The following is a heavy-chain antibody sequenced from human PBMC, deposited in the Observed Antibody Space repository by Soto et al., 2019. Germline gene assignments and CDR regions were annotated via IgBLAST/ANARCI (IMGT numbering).Heavy chain of an antibody. CDR2: IYTGGNT. J-gene: IGHJ6*02. CDR3: ARDYYYGSGNYYRADYYHYGMDV. Sequence: GASLRLSSAASGFTVTSYYMSWVRQAPGKGLGSVSLIYTGGNTNYADSVKGRFTISRDNSKNTLYLQMNSLRAEDTAVYYCARDYYYGSGNYYRADYYHYGMDVWGQGTTVTVSS. V-gene: IGHV3-53*01. CDR1: GFTVTSYY. D-gene: IGHD3-10*01.